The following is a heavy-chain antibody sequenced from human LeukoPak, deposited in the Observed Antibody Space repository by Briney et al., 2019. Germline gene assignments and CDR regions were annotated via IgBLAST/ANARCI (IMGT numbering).Heavy chain of an antibody. CDR3: ARGRDDYGDYYWYFDL. CDR1: GASISSSSYY. CDR2: DYYSGTT. D-gene: IGHD4-17*01. V-gene: IGHV4-39*01. Sequence: SETLSLTCTVSGASISSSSYYWGWIRQPPGKGLEWIGSDYYSGTTYYNPSLKSRVTISVDTSKNQFSLKLSSVTAADTAVYYCARGRDDYGDYYWYFDLWGRGTLVTLSS. J-gene: IGHJ2*01.